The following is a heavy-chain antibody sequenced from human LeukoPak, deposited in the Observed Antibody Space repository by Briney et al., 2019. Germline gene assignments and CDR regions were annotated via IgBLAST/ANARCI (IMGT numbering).Heavy chain of an antibody. CDR2: TRNKANSYTT. CDR1: GFTFSDHY. D-gene: IGHD2-15*01. J-gene: IGHJ4*02. Sequence: PGGSLSLSCAASGFTFSDHYMDWVRQAPGTGLEWVGRTRNKANSYTTEYAASVKGRFTISRDDSKNSLYLQMNSLKTEDTAVYYCARASTYSDFDYWGQGTLVTVSS. V-gene: IGHV3-72*01. CDR3: ARASTYSDFDY.